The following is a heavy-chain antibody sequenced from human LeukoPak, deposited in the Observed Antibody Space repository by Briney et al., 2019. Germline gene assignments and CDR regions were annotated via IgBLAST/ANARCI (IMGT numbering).Heavy chain of an antibody. J-gene: IGHJ4*02. CDR1: GGSISSYY. D-gene: IGHD3-3*01. CDR2: IYYSGST. Sequence: SETLSLTCIVSGGSISSYYWSWIRQPPGKGLEWIGYIYYSGSTNYNPSLKSRVTISVDTSKNQFSLKLSSVTAADTAVYYCARGATGGYDFWSGYYMSFDYWGQGTLVTVSS. V-gene: IGHV4-59*01. CDR3: ARGATGGYDFWSGYYMSFDY.